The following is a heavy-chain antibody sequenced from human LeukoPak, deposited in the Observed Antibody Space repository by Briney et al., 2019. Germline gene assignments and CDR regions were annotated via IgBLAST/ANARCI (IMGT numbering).Heavy chain of an antibody. D-gene: IGHD6-19*01. V-gene: IGHV1-2*02. Sequence: ASVKVSCKASGYTFTGYYMHWVRQAPGQGLEWMGWINPNSGGTNYAQKFQGGVTMTRDTSISTAYMELSRLRSDDTAVYYCARRIAVAGNGFDYWGQGTLVTVPS. CDR2: INPNSGGT. CDR1: GYTFTGYY. CDR3: ARRIAVAGNGFDY. J-gene: IGHJ4*02.